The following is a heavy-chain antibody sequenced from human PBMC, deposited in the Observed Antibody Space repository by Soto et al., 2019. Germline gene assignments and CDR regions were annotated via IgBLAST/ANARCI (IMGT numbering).Heavy chain of an antibody. CDR1: EIIFSGYG. D-gene: IGHD3-10*01. J-gene: IGHJ3*02. Sequence: GGSLRLSCAVSEIIFSGYGMHWVRQAPGKGLEWVAVIRFDGSNIHYADSVKGRFTISRDNSKNTLFLQMSSLRPEDMAVFYCVVQGSAFDIWGQGTMVTVSS. CDR2: IRFDGSNI. V-gene: IGHV3-30*02. CDR3: VVQGSAFDI.